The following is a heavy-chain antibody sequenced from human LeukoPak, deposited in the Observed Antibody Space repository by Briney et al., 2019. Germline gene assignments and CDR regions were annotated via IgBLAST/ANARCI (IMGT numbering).Heavy chain of an antibody. J-gene: IGHJ4*02. CDR2: INSYSGST. V-gene: IGHV1-18*01. CDR1: GYIFLNYG. D-gene: IGHD6-19*01. CDR3: ARDGDPVYSSGWYPPYFDY. Sequence: ASMKVSCKASGYIFLNYGITWVRQAPGQGLEWMGWINSYSGSTKYAQKFQGRVTMTTDISTSTAYMDLGSLRSDDTAVYYCARDGDPVYSSGWYPPYFDYWGQGTLVTVSS.